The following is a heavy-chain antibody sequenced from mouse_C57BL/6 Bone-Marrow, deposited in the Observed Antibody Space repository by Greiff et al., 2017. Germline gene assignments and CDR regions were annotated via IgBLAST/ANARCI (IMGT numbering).Heavy chain of an antibody. Sequence: QVQLQQPGAELVMPGASVKLSCKASGYTFTSYWMHWVKQRPGQGLEWIGEIDPSDSYTNYNQKFKGKSTLTVDKSSSTAYMQLSSLTSADSAVYDCARAGDYDLYAMDYWGQGTSVTVSS. CDR1: GYTFTSYW. J-gene: IGHJ4*01. CDR3: ARAGDYDLYAMDY. D-gene: IGHD2-4*01. CDR2: IDPSDSYT. V-gene: IGHV1-69*01.